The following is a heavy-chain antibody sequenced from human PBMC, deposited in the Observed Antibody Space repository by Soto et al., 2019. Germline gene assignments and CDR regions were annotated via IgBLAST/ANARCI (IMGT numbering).Heavy chain of an antibody. D-gene: IGHD2-15*01. CDR1: GGSFSGYY. J-gene: IGHJ5*02. CDR2: INHSGST. CDR3: ARGRGYCSGGSCRNXFDP. Sequence: SETLSLTCAVYGGSFSGYYWSWIRQPPGKGLEWIGEINHSGSTNYNPSLKSRVTISVDTSKNQFSLKLSSVTAADTAVYYCARGRGYCSGGSCRNXFDPWGQGTLVTVSS. V-gene: IGHV4-34*01.